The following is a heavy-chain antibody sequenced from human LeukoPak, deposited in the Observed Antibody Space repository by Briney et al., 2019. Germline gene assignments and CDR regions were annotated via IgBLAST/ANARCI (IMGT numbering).Heavy chain of an antibody. CDR2: ISWNSGSI. CDR3: AKVGLYYDSSGYFDY. J-gene: IGHJ4*02. Sequence: SLRLSCAASGFTFDDYAMHWVRQAPGKGLEWVSGISWNSGSIGYADSVMGRFTISRDNAKNSLYLQMNSLRAEDTALYYCAKVGLYYDSSGYFDYWGQGTLVTVSS. D-gene: IGHD3-22*01. CDR1: GFTFDDYA. V-gene: IGHV3-9*01.